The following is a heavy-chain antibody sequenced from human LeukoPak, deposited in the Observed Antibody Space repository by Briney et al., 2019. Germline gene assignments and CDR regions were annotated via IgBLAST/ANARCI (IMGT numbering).Heavy chain of an antibody. CDR1: GFTFSSYG. CDR3: AKDRGAFDI. J-gene: IGHJ3*02. Sequence: PGRSLRLSCAASGFTFSSYGMHWVRQAPGKGLEWVAVIPYDGSNKYYADSVKGRFTISRDNSKNTLYLQMNSLRAEDTAVYYCAKDRGAFDIWGQGTMVTVSS. V-gene: IGHV3-30*18. CDR2: IPYDGSNK.